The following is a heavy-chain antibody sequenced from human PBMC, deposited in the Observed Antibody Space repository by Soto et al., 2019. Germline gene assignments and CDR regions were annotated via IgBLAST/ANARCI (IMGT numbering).Heavy chain of an antibody. V-gene: IGHV4-31*03. Sequence: SETLSLTCTVSGGSISSGGYYWSWIRQHPGRGLEWIGYIYYSGSTYYNPSLKSRVTISVDTSKNQFSLKLSSVTAADTAVYYCARSAYGNYPFDYWGQGTLVTVSS. CDR3: ARSAYGNYPFDY. D-gene: IGHD4-17*01. CDR2: IYYSGST. CDR1: GGSISSGGYY. J-gene: IGHJ4*02.